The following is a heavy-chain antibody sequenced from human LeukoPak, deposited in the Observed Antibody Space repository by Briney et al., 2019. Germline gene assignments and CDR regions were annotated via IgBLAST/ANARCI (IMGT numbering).Heavy chain of an antibody. CDR2: IYYSGST. Sequence: SETLSLTCTVSGGSISSSSYYWGWIRQPPGKGLEWIGSIYYSGSTYYNPSLKSRVTISVDTSKNQFSLKLSSVTAADTAVYYCAGVDTAMVNPDDYWGQGTLVTVSS. CDR1: GGSISSSSYY. D-gene: IGHD5-18*01. CDR3: AGVDTAMVNPDDY. V-gene: IGHV4-39*07. J-gene: IGHJ4*02.